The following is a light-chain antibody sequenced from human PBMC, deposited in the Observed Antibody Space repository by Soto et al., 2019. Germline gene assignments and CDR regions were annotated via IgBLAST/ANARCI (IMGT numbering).Light chain of an antibody. CDR3: CSYAASYTLV. J-gene: IGLJ2*01. CDR1: SSNVGGYNY. CDR2: DAS. V-gene: IGLV2-11*01. Sequence: QSALTQPRSVSASPGQSVTISCTGTSSNVGGYNYVSWYQQNPGKAPKLMIYDASKRPSGVPDRFSGSKSGNAASLTISGLQAGDEADYYCCSYAASYTLVFGGGTKVTVL.